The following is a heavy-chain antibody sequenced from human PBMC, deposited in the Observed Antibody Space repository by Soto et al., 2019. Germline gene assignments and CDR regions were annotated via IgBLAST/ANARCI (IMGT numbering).Heavy chain of an antibody. D-gene: IGHD3-22*01. J-gene: IGHJ4*02. Sequence: PSEALSVTCTVSGRFISRYYWSWSRQPPGKGLEWIGYIYFRGTTNYNPSLKSRVTMSADTSKNQFSLKLNSVTAADTAVYYCARMNYYDTSGYPFDYRGQGMMVTVS. CDR2: IYFRGTT. V-gene: IGHV4-59*01. CDR3: ARMNYYDTSGYPFDY. CDR1: GRFISRYY.